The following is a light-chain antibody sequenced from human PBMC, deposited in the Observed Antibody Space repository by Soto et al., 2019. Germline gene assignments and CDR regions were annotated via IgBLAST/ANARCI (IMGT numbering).Light chain of an antibody. CDR3: QQYAASPRT. V-gene: IGKV3-20*01. J-gene: IGKJ1*01. CDR1: QSVSDNY. Sequence: EIVLTQSPGTLSLSPRERATLSCRASQSVSDNYLAWYQHKPGQAPRLLIYGASSRAPGIPDRFSGSGSGTDFTLTISRLEPEDFAIYYCQQYAASPRTFAQGTQVEVK. CDR2: GAS.